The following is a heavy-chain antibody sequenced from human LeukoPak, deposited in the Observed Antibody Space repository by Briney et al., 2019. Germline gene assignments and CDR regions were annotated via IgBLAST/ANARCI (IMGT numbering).Heavy chain of an antibody. CDR3: AKATEGIDP. V-gene: IGHV3-30*18. Sequence: GRSLRLSCAASGFTFSSYGMHWVRQAPGKGLEWVAVISYDGSNKYYADSVKGRFTISRDNSKNTLYLQMNSLRAEDTAVYYCAKATEGIDPRGQGTLVTVSS. CDR1: GFTFSSYG. J-gene: IGHJ5*02. CDR2: ISYDGSNK.